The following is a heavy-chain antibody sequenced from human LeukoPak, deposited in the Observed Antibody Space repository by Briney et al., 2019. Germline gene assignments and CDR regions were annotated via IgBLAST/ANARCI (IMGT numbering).Heavy chain of an antibody. Sequence: SETLSLTCTVSGGSISSYYWSWIRQPPGKGLEWIGYIYYSGSTNYNPSLKSRVTISVDTSKNQFSLKLSSVTAADTAVYYCARAFHTYYDFWSGYQVDYWGQGTLVTVSS. CDR2: IYYSGST. V-gene: IGHV4-59*01. CDR3: ARAFHTYYDFWSGYQVDY. D-gene: IGHD3-3*01. J-gene: IGHJ4*02. CDR1: GGSISSYY.